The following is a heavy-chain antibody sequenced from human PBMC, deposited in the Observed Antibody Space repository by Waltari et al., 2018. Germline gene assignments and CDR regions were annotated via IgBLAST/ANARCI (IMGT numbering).Heavy chain of an antibody. CDR3: ARDPHGLNGVD. V-gene: IGHV3-53*01. CDR1: GFPVSRTY. D-gene: IGHD7-27*01. CDR2: SYSGGST. J-gene: IGHJ4*02. Sequence: EVQLVESGGGLIQPGGSLRLSCAASGFPVSRTYLSWVRQAPGKGLEWVSVSYSGGSTYYADSMKGRFTISRDNSKTTLYLQMNSLRAEDTAVYYCARDPHGLNGVDWGQGTLVTVSS.